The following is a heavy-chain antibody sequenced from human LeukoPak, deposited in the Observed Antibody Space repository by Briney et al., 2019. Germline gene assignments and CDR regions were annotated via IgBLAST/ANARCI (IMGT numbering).Heavy chain of an antibody. D-gene: IGHD6-13*01. Sequence: GASVKVSCKASGYTFTSYGISWVRQAPGQGLEWMGWISAYNGNTNYAQKLQGRVTMTTDTSASTAYMELRSLRSDDTAVYYCARDGNIGIAAAGTSWLDPWGQGTLVTVSS. CDR3: ARDGNIGIAAAGTSWLDP. J-gene: IGHJ5*02. CDR1: GYTFTSYG. V-gene: IGHV1-18*01. CDR2: ISAYNGNT.